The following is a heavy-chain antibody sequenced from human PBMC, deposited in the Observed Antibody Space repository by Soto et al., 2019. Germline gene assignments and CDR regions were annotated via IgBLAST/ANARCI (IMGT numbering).Heavy chain of an antibody. V-gene: IGHV1-69*02. CDR2: IIPILGIA. CDR1: GGTFSSYT. J-gene: IGHJ6*02. Sequence: ASVKVSCKASGGTFSSYTISWVRQAPGQGLEWMGRIIPILGIANYAQKFQGRVTITRDKSTSTAYMELSSLRSEDTAVYYCAAADTGGVGYCSGGSCYPDSYYYYGMDVWGQGTTVTVSS. CDR3: AAADTGGVGYCSGGSCYPDSYYYYGMDV. D-gene: IGHD2-15*01.